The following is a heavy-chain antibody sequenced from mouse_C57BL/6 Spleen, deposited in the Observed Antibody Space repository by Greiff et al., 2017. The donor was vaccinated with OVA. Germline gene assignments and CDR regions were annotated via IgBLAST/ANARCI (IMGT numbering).Heavy chain of an antibody. CDR3: ARETYYYRDAMDY. D-gene: IGHD2-14*01. CDR1: GYTFTSYW. J-gene: IGHJ4*01. CDR2: IYPGSGST. Sequence: QVQLQQSGAELVKPGASVKMSCKASGYTFTSYWITWVKQRPGQGLEWIGDIYPGSGSTNYNEKFKSKATLTVDTSSSTAYMQLSSLTSEDSAVYYCARETYYYRDAMDYWGQGTSVTVSS. V-gene: IGHV1-55*01.